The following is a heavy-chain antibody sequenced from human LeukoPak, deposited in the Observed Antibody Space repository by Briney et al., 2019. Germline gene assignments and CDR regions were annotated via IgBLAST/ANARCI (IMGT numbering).Heavy chain of an antibody. Sequence: KPSETLSLTCTVSGGSISSSSYYWGWIRQPPGKGLEWIGSIYYSGSTYYNPSLKSRATMSVDTSKNQFSLKLSSVTAADTAVYYCARVGMYSSGWYSYYFDYWGQGTLVTVSS. J-gene: IGHJ4*02. V-gene: IGHV4-39*07. CDR2: IYYSGST. CDR1: GGSISSSSYY. D-gene: IGHD6-19*01. CDR3: ARVGMYSSGWYSYYFDY.